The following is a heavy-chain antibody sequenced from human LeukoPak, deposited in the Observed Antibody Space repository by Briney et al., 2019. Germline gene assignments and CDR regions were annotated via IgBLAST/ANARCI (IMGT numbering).Heavy chain of an antibody. CDR1: GGSFSGYY. V-gene: IGHV4-34*01. CDR2: INHSGST. CDR3: ARDPTAGVDP. D-gene: IGHD1-14*01. Sequence: SETLSLTCAVYGGSFSGYYWSWIRQPPGKGLEWIGEINHSGSTNYNPSLKSRVTISVDKSKNQFSLKLSSVTAADTAVYYCARDPTAGVDPWGQGTLVTVSS. J-gene: IGHJ5*02.